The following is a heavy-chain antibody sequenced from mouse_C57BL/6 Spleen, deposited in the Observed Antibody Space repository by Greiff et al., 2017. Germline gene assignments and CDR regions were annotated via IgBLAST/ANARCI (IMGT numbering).Heavy chain of an antibody. CDR2: IYPRDGST. D-gene: IGHD4-1*02. Sequence: VQLQQSGPELVKPGASVKLSCKASGYTFTSYDINWVKQRPGQGLEWIGWIYPRDGSTKYNEKFKGKATLTVDTSSSTAYMELHSLTSEDSAVYFCAREEGSQLGPFAYWGQGTLVTVSA. J-gene: IGHJ3*01. V-gene: IGHV1-85*01. CDR1: GYTFTSYD. CDR3: AREEGSQLGPFAY.